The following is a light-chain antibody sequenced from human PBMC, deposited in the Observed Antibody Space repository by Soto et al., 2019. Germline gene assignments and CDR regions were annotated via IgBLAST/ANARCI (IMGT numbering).Light chain of an antibody. CDR2: DIS. J-gene: IGLJ3*02. CDR1: TGAVSSDHW. Sequence: QAVVTQEPSLTVSPGGTVTLTCASSTGAVSSDHWPYWFQQKPGQAPRTLIYDISSKHSWTPARFSGSLLGGKAALPLSGAQPEDEADYYCLLSYSGAWVFGGGTKVTVL. CDR3: LLSYSGAWV. V-gene: IGLV7-46*01.